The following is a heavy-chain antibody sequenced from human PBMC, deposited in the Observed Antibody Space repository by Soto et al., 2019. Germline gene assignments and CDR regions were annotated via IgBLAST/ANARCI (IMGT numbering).Heavy chain of an antibody. CDR1: GGSFSGYY. J-gene: IGHJ4*02. Sequence: SETLSLTCAVYGGSFSGYYWSWIRQPPGKGLEWIGEINHSGSTNYNPSLKSRVTISVDTSKNQFSLKLSSVTAADTAVYYCARLLAHYDFWSGYSHFDYWGPGPLVTVSS. V-gene: IGHV4-34*01. D-gene: IGHD3-3*01. CDR3: ARLLAHYDFWSGYSHFDY. CDR2: INHSGST.